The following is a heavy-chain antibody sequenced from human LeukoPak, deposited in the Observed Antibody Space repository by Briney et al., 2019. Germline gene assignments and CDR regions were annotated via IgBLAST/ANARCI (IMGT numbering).Heavy chain of an antibody. CDR3: AKDLGGYHSGWYGHWFDP. J-gene: IGHJ5*02. Sequence: GGSLRLSCAASGFTFSSYAMSWVRQAPGKGLEWVSAISGSGGSTYYADSVKGRFIISRDNSKNTLYLQMNSLRAEDTAVYYCAKDLGGYHSGWYGHWFDPWGQGTLVSVSS. CDR1: GFTFSSYA. D-gene: IGHD6-19*01. CDR2: ISGSGGST. V-gene: IGHV3-23*01.